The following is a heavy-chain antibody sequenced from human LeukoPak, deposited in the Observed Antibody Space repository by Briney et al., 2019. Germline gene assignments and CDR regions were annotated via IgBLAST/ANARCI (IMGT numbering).Heavy chain of an antibody. J-gene: IGHJ4*02. V-gene: IGHV3-23*01. D-gene: IGHD3-9*01. CDR2: ISSGDRT. CDR1: GFTFSSYA. CDR3: AKDATASPYFHWFDN. Sequence: GGSLRLSCAASGFTFSSYAMTWVRQAPGKGLEWVAGISSGDRTFHAESVTGRFTISRDKSKDTLYLQMNSLSAEDTAVYYCAKDATASPYFHWFDNWGQGTQVIVSS.